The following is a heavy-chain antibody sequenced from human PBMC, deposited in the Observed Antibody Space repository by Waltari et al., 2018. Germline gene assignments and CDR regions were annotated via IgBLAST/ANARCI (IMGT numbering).Heavy chain of an antibody. V-gene: IGHV1-69-2*01. CDR3: ATALGDSISASRPFEI. J-gene: IGHJ3*02. CDR1: GYTLRNYY. Sequence: EVRLLQSGAEVKKPGTTLKISCRLSGYTLRNYYIHWIQQAPGKGLQWMGLVEPEDGQTIYAEALQGRISMTADSSTETVYMELTSLTSDDSAVYYCATALGDSISASRPFEIWGQGTVITVSS. D-gene: IGHD3-3*02. CDR2: VEPEDGQT.